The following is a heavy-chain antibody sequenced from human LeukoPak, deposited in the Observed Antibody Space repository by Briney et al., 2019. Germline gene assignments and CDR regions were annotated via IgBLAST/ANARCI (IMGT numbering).Heavy chain of an antibody. CDR1: GGSFSGYY. V-gene: IGHV4-34*01. Sequence: PSETLSLTCAVYGGSFSGYYWSWIRQPPGKGLEWIGEINHSGSTNYNPSLKSRVTISVDTSKNQFSLKLSSVTAADTAVYYCARHVGTYDFWSGNNYYAFDIWGQGTMVTVSS. J-gene: IGHJ3*02. CDR2: INHSGST. CDR3: ARHVGTYDFWSGNNYYAFDI. D-gene: IGHD3-3*01.